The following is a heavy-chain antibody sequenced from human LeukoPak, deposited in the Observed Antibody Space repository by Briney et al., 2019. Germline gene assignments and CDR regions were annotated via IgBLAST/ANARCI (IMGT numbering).Heavy chain of an antibody. J-gene: IGHJ5*02. CDR2: IYTSGST. CDR1: GGSLSSYY. D-gene: IGHD6-19*01. V-gene: IGHV4-4*07. Sequence: SETLSLTCPVYGGSLSSYYWSWIRQPAGKGLEWIGRIYTSGSTNYNPSLKSRVTMSVDTSKNQFSLKLSSVTAADTAVYYCARDVGQIAVAGKGFDPWGQGTLVTVSS. CDR3: ARDVGQIAVAGKGFDP.